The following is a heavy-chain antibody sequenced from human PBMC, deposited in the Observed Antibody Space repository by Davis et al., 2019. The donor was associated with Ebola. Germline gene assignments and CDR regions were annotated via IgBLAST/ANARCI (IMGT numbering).Heavy chain of an antibody. CDR3: AKGGKYCSSSTCYEHFDH. Sequence: PGGSLRLSCAASGFTFSSYSMNWVRQAPGKGLEWVSYITSSSSTIYYADSVKGRFTISRDNARNSLYLQMNSLRDEDTAVYYCAKGGKYCSSSTCYEHFDHWGQGTLVTVSS. CDR2: ITSSSSTI. D-gene: IGHD2-2*01. J-gene: IGHJ4*02. V-gene: IGHV3-48*02. CDR1: GFTFSSYS.